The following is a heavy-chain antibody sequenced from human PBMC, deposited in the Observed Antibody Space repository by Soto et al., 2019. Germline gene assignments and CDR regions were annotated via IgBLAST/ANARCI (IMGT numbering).Heavy chain of an antibody. CDR3: TTDRCSGGSSYDAFDX. J-gene: IGHJ3*02. CDR2: IKSKTDGGTT. Sequence: LRLCCAAYGFTFSNALMSWFRQAPGKGLEWVVRIKSKTDGGTTEYDAQVKGRFTISRDDSKNTHYLQMNSLKTEDTAVYYCTTDRCSGGSSYDAFDXWGQGTMFTVS. CDR1: GFTFSNAL. D-gene: IGHD2-15*01. V-gene: IGHV3-15*01.